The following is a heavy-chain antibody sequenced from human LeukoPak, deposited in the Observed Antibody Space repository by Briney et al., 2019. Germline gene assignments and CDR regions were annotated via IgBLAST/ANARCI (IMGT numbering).Heavy chain of an antibody. J-gene: IGHJ4*02. D-gene: IGHD6-19*01. CDR2: IYPDDSDA. CDR3: AKLTTGWSFDF. V-gene: IGHV5-51*01. CDR1: GYPFNNYW. Sequence: GEPLKISCKGSGYPFNNYWIGWVRQMPGKGLEWMGTIYPDDSDARYSPSFQGQVTMSADKSITTAYLQWSSLKASDTALYYCAKLTTGWSFDFWGQGTLVTVSS.